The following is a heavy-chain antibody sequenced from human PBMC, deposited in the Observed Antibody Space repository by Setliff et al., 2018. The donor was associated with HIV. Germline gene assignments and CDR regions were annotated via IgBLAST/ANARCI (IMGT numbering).Heavy chain of an antibody. CDR2: IYHSGNT. Sequence: SETLSLTCTVSGGFISTGGYSWSWIRQPPGKGLEWIGYIYHSGNTYYNPSLKSRVSISVDRSKNHFSLKLSSVTAADTAVYYCARFGWFDPWGQGTLVTVSS. CDR1: GGFISTGGYS. V-gene: IGHV4-30-2*01. D-gene: IGHD3-10*01. J-gene: IGHJ5*02. CDR3: ARFGWFDP.